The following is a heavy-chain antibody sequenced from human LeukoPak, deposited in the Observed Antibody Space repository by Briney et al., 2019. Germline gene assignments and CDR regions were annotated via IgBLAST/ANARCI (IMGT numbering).Heavy chain of an antibody. D-gene: IGHD3-22*01. Sequence: SETLSLTCTVSGGSISSYYWSWIRQHPGKGLEWIGYIDYSGRTYYNPSLKSRVTISVDTSKNQFSLKLSSVTAADTAMYYCARAGINYYDSSGGGHPFDYWGQGTLVTVSS. J-gene: IGHJ4*02. CDR3: ARAGINYYDSSGGGHPFDY. CDR2: IDYSGRT. V-gene: IGHV4-59*06. CDR1: GGSISSYY.